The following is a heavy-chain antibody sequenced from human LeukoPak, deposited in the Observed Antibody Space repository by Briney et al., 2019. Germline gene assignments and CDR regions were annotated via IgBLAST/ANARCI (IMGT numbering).Heavy chain of an antibody. J-gene: IGHJ4*02. V-gene: IGHV3-48*01. CDR1: GFTFRSYA. Sequence: GGSLRLSCAASGFTFRSYAMSWVRQAPGKGLEWVSYIRSSGNIIYYADSVKGRFTISRDNAKNSLYLQMNSLRAEDTAVYYCARDPSALDYWGQGTLVTVSS. CDR3: ARDPSALDY. D-gene: IGHD3-10*01. CDR2: IRSSGNII.